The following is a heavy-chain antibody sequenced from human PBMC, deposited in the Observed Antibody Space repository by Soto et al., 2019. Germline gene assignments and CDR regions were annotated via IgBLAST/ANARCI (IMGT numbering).Heavy chain of an antibody. J-gene: IGHJ4*02. V-gene: IGHV4-39*01. Sequence: SETLSLTCTVSGGSISSSSYYWGSIRQPPGKGLEWIGSIYYSGSTYYNPSLKSRVTISVDTSKNQFSLKLSSVTAADTAVYYCARQRTTMIVAQLDYWGQGTLVIVSS. D-gene: IGHD3-22*01. CDR1: GGSISSSSYY. CDR2: IYYSGST. CDR3: ARQRTTMIVAQLDY.